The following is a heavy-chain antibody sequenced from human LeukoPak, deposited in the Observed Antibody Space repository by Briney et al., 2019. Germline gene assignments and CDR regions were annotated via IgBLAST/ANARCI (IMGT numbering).Heavy chain of an antibody. Sequence: ASVKVSCKASDYIFSSYGITWVRQAPGQGLEWMGWISAYNGNTNYAQRFQGRVTMITDTSTSTAYMELRSLRSYDTAVYYCARVAAIDYYYGMDVWGQGTTVTVSS. CDR2: ISAYNGNT. V-gene: IGHV1-18*01. D-gene: IGHD2-2*01. CDR3: ARVAAIDYYYGMDV. CDR1: DYIFSSYG. J-gene: IGHJ6*02.